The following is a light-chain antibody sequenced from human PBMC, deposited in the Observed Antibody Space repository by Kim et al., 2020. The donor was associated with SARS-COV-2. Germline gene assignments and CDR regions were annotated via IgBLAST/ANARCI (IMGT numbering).Light chain of an antibody. CDR3: QQRSNWPPIT. CDR2: DAS. V-gene: IGKV3-11*01. CDR1: QSVSN. J-gene: IGKJ5*01. Sequence: LSPGERATLSCRASQSVSNLAWYQHNPGQAPRLLIYDASNRASGIPARFSGSGSETDFTLTISSLEPEDFAVYYCQQRSNWPPITFGQGTRLEIK.